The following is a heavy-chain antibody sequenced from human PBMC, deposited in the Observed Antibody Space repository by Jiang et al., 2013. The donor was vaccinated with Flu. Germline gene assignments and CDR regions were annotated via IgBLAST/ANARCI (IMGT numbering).Heavy chain of an antibody. CDR1: GGSFSGYY. Sequence: VLLKPSETLSLTCAVYGGSFSGYYWSWIRQPPEKGLEWIGEINHSGSTNYNPSLKSRVTISIDTSKNQFSLKLSSLTAADTAVYYCARGGRKDYWGQGTLVTVSS. CDR2: INHSGST. CDR3: ARGGRKDY. J-gene: IGHJ4*02. V-gene: IGHV4-34*01.